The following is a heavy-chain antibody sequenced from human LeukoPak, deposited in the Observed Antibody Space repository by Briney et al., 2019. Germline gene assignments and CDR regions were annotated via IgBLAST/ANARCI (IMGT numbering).Heavy chain of an antibody. Sequence: GGSLRLSCAASGFTFSSYWMHWVRQAPGKGLVWVSRINSDGSSTSYADSVKGRFTISRDNAKHTLYLQMNSLRAEATAVYYCARDLKRYCSGGSCYSAWFDPWGQGTLVTVSS. J-gene: IGHJ5*02. V-gene: IGHV3-74*01. CDR1: GFTFSSYW. CDR2: INSDGSST. D-gene: IGHD2-15*01. CDR3: ARDLKRYCSGGSCYSAWFDP.